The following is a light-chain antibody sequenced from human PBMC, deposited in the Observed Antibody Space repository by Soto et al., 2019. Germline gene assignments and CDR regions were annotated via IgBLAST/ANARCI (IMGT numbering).Light chain of an antibody. V-gene: IGKV1-5*03. J-gene: IGKJ1*01. CDR1: QSTSTW. Sequence: DIQMTQSPSTLSASVGDRETITCRASQSTSTWLAWYQHKPGKAPNLLIYTASSLESGVPTRFSGSGSGTEFTLTISSLQPDDVATYYCQQYGRYRTFGQGTKVEIK. CDR3: QQYGRYRT. CDR2: TAS.